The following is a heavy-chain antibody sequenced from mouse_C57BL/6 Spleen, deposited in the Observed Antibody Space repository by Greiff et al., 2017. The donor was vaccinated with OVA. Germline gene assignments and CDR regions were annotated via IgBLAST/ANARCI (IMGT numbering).Heavy chain of an antibody. CDR2: LSDGGSYT. J-gene: IGHJ2*01. D-gene: IGHD2-3*01. Sequence: DVKLVESGGGLVKPGGSLKLSCAASGFTFSSYAMSWVRQTPEQRLEWVATLSDGGSYTYYPDNVKGRFTISRDNAKNNLYLQVRHLKSEDTAMDYCARDSLYYFDYWGQGTTLTVSS. V-gene: IGHV5-4*01. CDR1: GFTFSSYA. CDR3: ARDSLYYFDY.